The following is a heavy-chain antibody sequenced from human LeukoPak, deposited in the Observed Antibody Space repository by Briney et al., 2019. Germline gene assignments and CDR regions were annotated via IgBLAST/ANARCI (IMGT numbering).Heavy chain of an antibody. CDR3: ARVLGDYPTYYYMDV. CDR1: GYTFTSYG. J-gene: IGHJ6*03. Sequence: GASVKVSCKASGYTFTSYGISWVRQAPGQGLEWMGWISAYNGNTNYAQKLQGRVTMATDTSTSTAYMELRSLRSDDTAVYYCARVLGDYPTYYYMDVWSKGTTVTVSS. D-gene: IGHD4-11*01. CDR2: ISAYNGNT. V-gene: IGHV1-18*01.